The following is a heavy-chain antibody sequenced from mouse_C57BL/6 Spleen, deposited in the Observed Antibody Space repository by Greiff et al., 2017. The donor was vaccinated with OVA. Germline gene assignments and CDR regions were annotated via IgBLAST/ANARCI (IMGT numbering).Heavy chain of an antibody. CDR2: IYPGDGDT. CDR3: ARGYGSADY. D-gene: IGHD1-1*01. V-gene: IGHV1-82*01. J-gene: IGHJ2*01. CDR1: GYAFSSSW. Sequence: QVQLQQSGPELVKPGASVKISCKASGYAFSSSWMNWVKQRPGKGLEWIGRIYPGDGDTNYNGKFKGKATLTADKSSSTAYMQLSSLTSEDSAVYFCARGYGSADYWGQGTTLTVSS.